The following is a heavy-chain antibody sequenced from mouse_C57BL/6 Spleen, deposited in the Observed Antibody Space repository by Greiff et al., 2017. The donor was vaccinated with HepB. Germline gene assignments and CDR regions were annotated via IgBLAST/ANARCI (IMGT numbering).Heavy chain of an antibody. Sequence: EVKLQESGGGLVQPGGSMKLSCVASGFTFSNYWMNWVRQSPEKGLEWVAQIRLKSDNYATHYAESVKGRFTISRDDSKSSVYLQMNNLRAEDTGIYYCTGGSYDYYFDYWGQGTTLTVSS. CDR1: GFTFSNYW. CDR2: IRLKSDNYAT. CDR3: TGGSYDYYFDY. J-gene: IGHJ2*01. D-gene: IGHD2-12*01. V-gene: IGHV6-3*01.